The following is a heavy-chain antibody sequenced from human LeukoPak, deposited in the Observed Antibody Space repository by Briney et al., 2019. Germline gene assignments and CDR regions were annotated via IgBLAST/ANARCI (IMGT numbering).Heavy chain of an antibody. CDR3: ARDRSSGSV. CDR1: GGSISSGSYY. D-gene: IGHD6-19*01. Sequence: PSETLSLTCTVSGGSISSGSYYWSWIRQPAGKGLEWIGRIYTSGSTNYNPSLKSRVTISVDTSKNQFSLKLSSVTAADTAVYYCARDRSSGSVWGQGTMVTVSS. CDR2: IYTSGST. V-gene: IGHV4-61*02. J-gene: IGHJ3*01.